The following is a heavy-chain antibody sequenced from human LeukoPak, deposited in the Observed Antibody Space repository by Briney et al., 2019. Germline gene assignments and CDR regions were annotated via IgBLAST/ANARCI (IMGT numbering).Heavy chain of an antibody. CDR1: GYTFTSYY. V-gene: IGHV1-46*01. CDR3: ARDSPRLAAAAPGFEP. Sequence: ASVKVSCKASGYTFTSYYMRWVRQAPGQGLEWMGIINPSGGSTSYAQKFQGRVTMTRDTSTSTVYMELSSLRSEDTAVYYCARDSPRLAAAAPGFEPWGQGTLVTVSS. CDR2: INPSGGST. D-gene: IGHD6-13*01. J-gene: IGHJ5*02.